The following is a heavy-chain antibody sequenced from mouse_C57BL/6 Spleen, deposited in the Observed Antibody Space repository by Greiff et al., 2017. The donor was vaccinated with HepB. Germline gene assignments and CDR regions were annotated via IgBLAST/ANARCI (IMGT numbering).Heavy chain of an antibody. CDR1: GFSLTSYG. J-gene: IGHJ4*01. Sequence: QVQLQQSGPGLVQPSQSLSITCTVSGFSLTSYGVHWVRQSPGKGLEWLGVIWSGGSTDYNAAFISRLSISKDNSKSQVFFKMNSLQADDTDIYYCARTGNYYGSSYDYAMDYWGQGTSVTVSS. CDR3: ARTGNYYGSSYDYAMDY. D-gene: IGHD1-1*01. CDR2: IWSGGST. V-gene: IGHV2-2*01.